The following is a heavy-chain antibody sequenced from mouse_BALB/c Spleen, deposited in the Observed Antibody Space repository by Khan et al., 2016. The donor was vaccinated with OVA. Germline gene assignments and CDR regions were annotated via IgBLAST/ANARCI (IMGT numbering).Heavy chain of an antibody. J-gene: IGHJ2*01. CDR2: INPSTGYT. CDR3: ARRSLRWDFDY. Sequence: QVQLQQSGAELAKPGASVKMSCKASGYTFINYWILWIKQRPGQGLEWIGYINPSTGYTEYNQNFKDKATLTADKSSSTAYMQLSSLTSEDSTVYYCARRSLRWDFDYWGKGTTLTVSS. CDR1: GYTFINYW. D-gene: IGHD1-1*01. V-gene: IGHV1-7*01.